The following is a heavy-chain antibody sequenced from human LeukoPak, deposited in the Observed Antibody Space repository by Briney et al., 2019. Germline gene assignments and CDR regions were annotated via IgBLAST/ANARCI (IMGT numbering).Heavy chain of an antibody. Sequence: AGGSLRLSCAASGFNFDDYAMHWVRQAPGKGLEWVSGLSRDSDTEIYADSVRGRFTISRDNAKNSLYLQMDSLRAEDTALYYCVRRYCTDTSCYHFDQWGQGTLVTVSS. CDR2: LSRDSDTE. CDR1: GFNFDDYA. D-gene: IGHD2-2*01. J-gene: IGHJ4*02. CDR3: VRRYCTDTSCYHFDQ. V-gene: IGHV3-9*01.